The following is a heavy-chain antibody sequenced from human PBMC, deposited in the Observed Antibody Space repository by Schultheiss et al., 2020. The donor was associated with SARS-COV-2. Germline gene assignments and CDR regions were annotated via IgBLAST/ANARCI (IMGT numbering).Heavy chain of an antibody. CDR2: IYWDDDK. Sequence: SGPTLVKPTQTLTLTCTFSGFSLSTNGVSVGWIRQPPGKALEWLALIYWDDDKRYSPSLKSRLTITKDTSKNQVVLTMTNMDPVDTATYYCAHRSVLRFLEWFRGFDPWGQGTLVTVSS. V-gene: IGHV2-5*02. CDR3: AHRSVLRFLEWFRGFDP. D-gene: IGHD3-3*01. J-gene: IGHJ5*02. CDR1: GFSLSTNGVS.